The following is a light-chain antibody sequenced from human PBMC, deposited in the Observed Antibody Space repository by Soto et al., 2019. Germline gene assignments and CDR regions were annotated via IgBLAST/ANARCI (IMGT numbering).Light chain of an antibody. CDR2: EVT. CDR1: SSDVGGYNY. V-gene: IGLV2-14*01. CDR3: KSYTSISTWV. J-gene: IGLJ3*02. Sequence: QSALAQPASVSGSPGQSITISCSGTSSDVGGYNYVSWYQHHPGKAPKLLIYEVTNRPSGVSNRFSGSKSGNTASLTISGLQAEDEAAYYCKSYTSISTWVFGGGIKVTVL.